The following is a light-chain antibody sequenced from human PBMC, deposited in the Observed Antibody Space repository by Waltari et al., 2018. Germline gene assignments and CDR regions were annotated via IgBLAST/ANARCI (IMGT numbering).Light chain of an antibody. V-gene: IGLV3-19*01. Sequence: SSELTQDPVVSVDLGQTVSFICRGDSLRKYYATWYQQKPGQAPTLVIFAKNRRPSGIPDRFSGSSSGNTASLTITGAQAEDEADYYCSSRNSSLNPLRLFGGGTKLTVL. CDR1: SLRKYY. J-gene: IGLJ3*02. CDR2: AKN. CDR3: SSRNSSLNPLRL.